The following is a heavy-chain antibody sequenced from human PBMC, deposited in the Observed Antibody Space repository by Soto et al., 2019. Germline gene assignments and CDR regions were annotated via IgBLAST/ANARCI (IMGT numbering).Heavy chain of an antibody. V-gene: IGHV1-18*01. CDR2: VSTFNGNT. CDR3: EREWQHYLDH. D-gene: IGHD6-13*01. CDR1: GYTFTSYG. Sequence: QVQLGQSGAEVKKPGASVKVSCKASGYTFTSYGISWVRQAPGQGLEWMGWVSTFNGNTNYAQKFQDSVAMTTDTSSNTAYMELRSLRSDDTAVYYGEREWQHYLDHWGQGTLVTVS. J-gene: IGHJ4*02.